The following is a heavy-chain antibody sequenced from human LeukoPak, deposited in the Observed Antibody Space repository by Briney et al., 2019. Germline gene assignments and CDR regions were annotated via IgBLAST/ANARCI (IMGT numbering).Heavy chain of an antibody. D-gene: IGHD3-22*01. CDR3: ARELGYYYDSSGYYFPAGY. J-gene: IGHJ4*02. CDR1: GFTFSSYS. CDR2: ISSSSSTI. V-gene: IGHV3-48*02. Sequence: GGSLRLSCAASGFTFSSYSMNWVRQAPGKGLEWVSYISSSSSTIYYADSVKGRFTISRDNAKNSLYLQMNSLRDEDTAVYYCARELGYYYDSSGYYFPAGYWGQGTLVTVPS.